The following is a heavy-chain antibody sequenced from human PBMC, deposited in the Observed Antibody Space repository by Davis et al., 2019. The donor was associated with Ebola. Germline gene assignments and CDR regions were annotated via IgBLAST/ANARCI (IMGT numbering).Heavy chain of an antibody. J-gene: IGHJ6*02. CDR1: GFTFSSYW. D-gene: IGHD1-1*01. V-gene: IGHV3-74*01. CDR3: ARRLGTTGVYYYYAMDV. Sequence: GESLKISCAASGFTFSSYWMHWVRQAPGKGLVWVSRINSDGSSTSYADSVKGRFTISRDNAKNSLYLQMNSLRAEDTAVYYCARRLGTTGVYYYYAMDVWGQGTTVTVSS. CDR2: INSDGSST.